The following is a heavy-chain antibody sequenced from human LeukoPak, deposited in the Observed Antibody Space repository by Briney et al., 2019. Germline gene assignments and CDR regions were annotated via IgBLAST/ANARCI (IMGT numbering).Heavy chain of an antibody. CDR2: ISGRATNT. CDR1: GYPFRNYG. J-gene: IGHJ4*02. Sequence: GSLRLSCAASGYPFRNYGMDWVRQTPGGGLEWISYISGRATNTEYADSVKVRFTISRDNAKNTLYLQMDNLRAEDTAVYYCAREGGGYRLFEFWGQGLLVTVSS. D-gene: IGHD2-15*01. CDR3: AREGGGYRLFEF. V-gene: IGHV3-48*04.